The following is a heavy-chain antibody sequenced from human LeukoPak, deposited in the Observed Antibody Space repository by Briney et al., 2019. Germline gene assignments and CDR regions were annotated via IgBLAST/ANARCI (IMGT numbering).Heavy chain of an antibody. V-gene: IGHV1-46*01. Sequence: ASVKVSCKVSGYTLTELSMHWVRQAPGQGLEWMGIIDPSGGTTSYAQKFQGRVTVTRDTSTNTVYMELSSLRSEDTAVYYCARDLVVVTGLRTRGSFDIWGQGTMVTVSS. CDR3: ARDLVVVTGLRTRGSFDI. J-gene: IGHJ3*02. D-gene: IGHD2-21*02. CDR1: GYTLTELS. CDR2: IDPSGGTT.